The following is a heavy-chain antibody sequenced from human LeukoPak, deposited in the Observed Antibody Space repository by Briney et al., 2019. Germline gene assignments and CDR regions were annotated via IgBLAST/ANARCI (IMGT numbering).Heavy chain of an antibody. Sequence: QPGGSLRLSCAASGFTVSSNYMSWVRQAPGKGLEWVSVIYSGGSTYYADSVKGRFTISRDNSKNTLYLQMNSLRAEDTAVYYCAREYYYGSGSYSLDYWGQGTLVTVSS. J-gene: IGHJ4*02. CDR1: GFTVSSNY. V-gene: IGHV3-66*01. CDR3: AREYYYGSGSYSLDY. CDR2: IYSGGST. D-gene: IGHD3-10*01.